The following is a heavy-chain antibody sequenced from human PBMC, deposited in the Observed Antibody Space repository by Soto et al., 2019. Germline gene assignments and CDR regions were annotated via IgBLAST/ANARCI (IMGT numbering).Heavy chain of an antibody. D-gene: IGHD6-6*01. J-gene: IGHJ6*02. Sequence: EVQLVESGGGLVKPGGSLRLSCAASGFTFSSYSMNWVRQAPGKGLEWVSSISSSSSYIYYADSVKGRFTISRDNAKNSLYLQMNSLRAEDTAVYYCARREAARPGLYYYYGMDVWGQGTTVTVSS. CDR3: ARREAARPGLYYYYGMDV. CDR2: ISSSSSYI. V-gene: IGHV3-21*01. CDR1: GFTFSSYS.